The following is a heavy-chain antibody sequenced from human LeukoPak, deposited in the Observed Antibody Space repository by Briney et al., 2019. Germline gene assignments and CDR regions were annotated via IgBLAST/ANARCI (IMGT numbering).Heavy chain of an antibody. CDR1: GYTFTGYY. CDR2: INPNSGGT. Sequence: ASVKVSCKASGYTFTGYYMHWVRQAPGQGLEWMGWINPNSGGTNYAQKFQGRVTMTRDTSISTAYMELSRLRSDDTAVYYCARRHPYYYDSSGYYYYWGQRTLVTVSS. V-gene: IGHV1-2*02. J-gene: IGHJ4*02. D-gene: IGHD3-22*01. CDR3: ARRHPYYYDSSGYYYY.